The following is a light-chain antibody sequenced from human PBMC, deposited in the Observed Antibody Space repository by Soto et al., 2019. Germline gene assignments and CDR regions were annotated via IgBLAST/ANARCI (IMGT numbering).Light chain of an antibody. Sequence: TQSPCTLSLSTGERATLSCRASQSVDSNLAWYQQKPGQAPRLLISGASTRASAIPARFSGSGSGTEYALTISSLQSEDFAVYYCQQYNNWPRTFGQRTKVAIK. CDR2: GAS. CDR3: QQYNNWPRT. CDR1: QSVDSN. V-gene: IGKV3-15*01. J-gene: IGKJ1*01.